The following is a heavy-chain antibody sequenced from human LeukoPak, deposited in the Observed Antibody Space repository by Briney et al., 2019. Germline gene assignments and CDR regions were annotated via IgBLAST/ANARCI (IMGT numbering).Heavy chain of an antibody. V-gene: IGHV1-18*01. CDR1: GYTFTSYG. Sequence: ASVKVSCKASGYTFTSYGISWVRQAPGQGLEWMGWISAYNGNTNYAQKLQGRVTMTTDTSTSTAYMELSRLRSDDTAVYYCARETWARLWFGERYGWFDPWGQGTLVTVSS. J-gene: IGHJ5*02. CDR2: ISAYNGNT. CDR3: ARETWARLWFGERYGWFDP. D-gene: IGHD3-10*01.